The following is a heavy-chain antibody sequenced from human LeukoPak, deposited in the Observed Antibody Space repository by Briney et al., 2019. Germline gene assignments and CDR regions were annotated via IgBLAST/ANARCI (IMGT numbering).Heavy chain of an antibody. CDR2: IHSSGST. CDR1: GGSLSGHF. CDR3: ARDPGDTDWYNFDF. V-gene: IGHV4-59*11. D-gene: IGHD3-9*01. Sequence: SDTLSLPCTVSGGSLSGHFWSWFRRPPGKGLENIGYIHSSGSTNYNPSYKSRVTVSLEMSKNQFSLSLSSVTAADTAAYYGARDPGDTDWYNFDFWGQGILVTVSS. J-gene: IGHJ4*02.